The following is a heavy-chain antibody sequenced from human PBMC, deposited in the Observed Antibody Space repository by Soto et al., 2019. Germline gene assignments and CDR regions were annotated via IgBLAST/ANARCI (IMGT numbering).Heavy chain of an antibody. D-gene: IGHD3-22*01. Sequence: GGSLRLSCAASGFSFSSYEMNWVRQAPGKGLEWVSHISSSDSSGSTIYYADSAKGRFTISRDNAKNSLYLQRNSLRAEYTAVYDCARDHYDCSVYYFSFGFDIWGQGTMVTVSS. CDR1: GFSFSSYE. CDR3: ARDHYDCSVYYFSFGFDI. J-gene: IGHJ3*02. V-gene: IGHV3-48*03. CDR2: ISSSDSSGSTI.